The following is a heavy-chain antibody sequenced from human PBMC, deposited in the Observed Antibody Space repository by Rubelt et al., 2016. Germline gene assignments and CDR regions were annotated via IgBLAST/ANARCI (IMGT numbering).Heavy chain of an antibody. CDR2: SIPIFGTA. CDR3: ARNHYSSSWYLNP. V-gene: IGHV1-69*06. Sequence: QVQLVQSGAEVKKPGSSVKVSCKASGGTFSSYAISWVRQAPGQGLEWMGGSIPIFGTANYAQKFQGKVTMTRDTSTSTVYMERSSLRSEDTAGYYCARNHYSSSWYLNPWGQGTLVTVSS. CDR1: GGTFSSYA. D-gene: IGHD6-13*01. J-gene: IGHJ5*02.